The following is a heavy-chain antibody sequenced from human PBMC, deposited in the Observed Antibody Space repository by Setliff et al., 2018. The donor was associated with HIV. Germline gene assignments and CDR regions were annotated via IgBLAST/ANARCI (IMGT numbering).Heavy chain of an antibody. D-gene: IGHD1-26*01. CDR2: IYYSGST. CDR1: GLSMATTSYY. CDR3: ARDGFGPSGRLLDH. J-gene: IGHJ4*01. Sequence: SETLSLTCTVSGLSMATTSYYWGWIRQSPGKGLEWIGSIYYSGSTYYNPSLTSRVTISVDTSNNKFSLRLTSVTAADTALYYCARDGFGPSGRLLDHWGQGTLVTVSS. V-gene: IGHV4-39*07.